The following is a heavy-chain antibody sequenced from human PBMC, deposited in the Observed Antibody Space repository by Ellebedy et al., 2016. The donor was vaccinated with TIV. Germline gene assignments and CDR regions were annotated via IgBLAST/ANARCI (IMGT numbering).Heavy chain of an antibody. V-gene: IGHV4-4*07. D-gene: IGHD3-10*01. CDR2: IYTSEST. CDR3: ARDSSYYYGSGSLGNYYYYYGMDV. J-gene: IGHJ6*02. CDR1: GGSISSYY. Sequence: SETLSLTCTVSGGSISSYYWSWIRQPAGKGLEWIGRIYTSESTNYNPSPKSRVTISVDTSKNQFSLKLSSVTAADTAVYYCARDSSYYYGSGSLGNYYYYYGMDVWGQGTTVTVSS.